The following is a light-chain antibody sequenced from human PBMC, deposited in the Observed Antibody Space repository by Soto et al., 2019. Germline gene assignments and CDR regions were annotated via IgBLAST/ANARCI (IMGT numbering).Light chain of an antibody. J-gene: IGKJ2*01. CDR2: KAS. CDR3: QQYNSYSPYT. CDR1: QSISSW. Sequence: DIQMTQSPSTLSASVGDRVTITCRASQSISSWLAWYQQKPGKAPKLLIYKASSLESGVPSRFSGSESGTEFTPTISSLQPHDFATYYCQQYNSYSPYTFGQGTKLEIK. V-gene: IGKV1-5*03.